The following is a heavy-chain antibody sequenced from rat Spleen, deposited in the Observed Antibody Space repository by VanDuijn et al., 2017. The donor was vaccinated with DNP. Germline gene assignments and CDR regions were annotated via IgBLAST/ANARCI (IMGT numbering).Heavy chain of an antibody. D-gene: IGHD1-12*02. CDR3: ARLSYYDGSYYPYWYFDF. Sequence: EVQLVESGGGLVQPGRSLKLSCAASGFTFSNYGMAWVCQAPTKGLEWVATISYDGSSTYYRDSVKGRFTISRDNAKSTLYLQMDSLRSEDTATYYCARLSYYDGSYYPYWYFDFWGPGTMVTVSS. V-gene: IGHV5-29*01. J-gene: IGHJ1*01. CDR1: GFTFSNYG. CDR2: ISYDGSST.